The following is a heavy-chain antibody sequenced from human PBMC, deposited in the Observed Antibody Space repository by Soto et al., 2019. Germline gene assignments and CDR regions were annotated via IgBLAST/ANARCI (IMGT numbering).Heavy chain of an antibody. CDR1: GFSFSNYA. CDR3: TRGEAASGTSPIYFDY. J-gene: IGHJ4*02. V-gene: IGHV3-30-3*01. D-gene: IGHD6-13*01. CDR2: LSYDGSSH. Sequence: PGGSLRLSFAASGFSFSNYAMHWVRQAPGKGLEWVAVLSYDGSSHYYAESVEGRITLSRDNSKNTLFLQMNSLRPEDTAVYYCTRGEAASGTSPIYFDYWGEGALVTVSS.